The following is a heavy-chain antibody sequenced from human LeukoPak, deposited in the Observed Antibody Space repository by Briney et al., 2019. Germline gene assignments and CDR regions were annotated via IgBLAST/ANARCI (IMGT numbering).Heavy chain of an antibody. CDR2: INPIDGTT. D-gene: IGHD4-11*01. V-gene: IGHV1-46*01. CDR3: ARGSTYSNPPDY. J-gene: IGHJ4*02. Sequence: ASVTVSCTASGYTFTTYYMHWVRQAPGQGLEWMGVINPIDGTTTFAQNFQGRITMTRDRYTSTGYLELTSLRSEDTAIYYCARGSTYSNPPDYWGQGTLVTVSS. CDR1: GYTFTTYY.